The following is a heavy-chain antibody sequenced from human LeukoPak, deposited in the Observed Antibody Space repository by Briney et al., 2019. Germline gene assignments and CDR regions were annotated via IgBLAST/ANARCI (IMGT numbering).Heavy chain of an antibody. D-gene: IGHD6-19*01. CDR3: ARWGHFETSGFFVVEY. CDR2: IHYSGST. J-gene: IGHJ4*02. CDR1: YGSISSYY. Sequence: SETLSLTCSISYGSISSYYWNWIRQSPGKGLEWIGHIHYSGSTHYNPSLQSRVSISIDTSKSHFTLKLRSVTAADTAVYYCARWGHFETSGFFVVEYWGQGALVTVSS. V-gene: IGHV4-59*01.